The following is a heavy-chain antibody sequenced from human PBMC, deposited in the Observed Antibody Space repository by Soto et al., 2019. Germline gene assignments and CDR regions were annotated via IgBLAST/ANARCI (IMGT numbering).Heavy chain of an antibody. CDR1: GDTFSNYV. J-gene: IGHJ3*02. CDR2: IVPIFRTA. CDR3: ATESSAPGTFREYASDI. Sequence: QVQLVQPGAEVKKPGFSVKVACKVSGDTFSNYVINWVRQAPGQGLEWMGAIVPIFRTANYPQKFQGRVTISADEFTITAYMELSGLRSDDTATYYCATESSAPGTFREYASDIWGQGTLVTVSS. D-gene: IGHD6-13*01. V-gene: IGHV1-69*12.